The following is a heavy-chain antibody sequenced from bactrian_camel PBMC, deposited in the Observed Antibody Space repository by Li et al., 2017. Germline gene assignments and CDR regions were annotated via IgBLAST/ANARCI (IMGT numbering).Heavy chain of an antibody. J-gene: IGHJ4*01. D-gene: IGHD5*01. CDR1: GYATSHYC. V-gene: IGHV3S59*01. CDR2: IYARNGRS. Sequence: EVQLVESGGGSVQEGQSLKLSCAISGYATSHYCIAWFRLSSGKEREEVAHIYARNGRSDVADSVKGRFAISQDILKNTLYLQMNSLKPEDTAMYYCAAMWYMGWVTCPSSENEYNYWGQGTQVTVS. CDR3: AAMWYMGWVTCPSSENEYNY.